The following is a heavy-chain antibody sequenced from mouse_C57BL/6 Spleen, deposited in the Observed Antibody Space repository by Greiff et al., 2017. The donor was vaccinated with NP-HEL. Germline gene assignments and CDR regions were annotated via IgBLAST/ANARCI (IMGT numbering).Heavy chain of an antibody. J-gene: IGHJ1*03. V-gene: IGHV1-26*01. CDR1: GYTFTDYY. D-gene: IGHD1-1*01. Sequence: VQLQQSGPELVKPGASVKISCKASGYTFTDYYMNWVKQSHGKSLEWIGDINPNNGGTSYNQKFKGKATLTVDKSSSTAYMELRSLTSEDSAVYYCARRDTTVVEGWYFDVWGTGTTVTVSS. CDR2: INPNNGGT. CDR3: ARRDTTVVEGWYFDV.